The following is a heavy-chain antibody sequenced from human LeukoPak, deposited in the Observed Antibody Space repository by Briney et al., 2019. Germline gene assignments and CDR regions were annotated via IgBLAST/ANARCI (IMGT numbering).Heavy chain of an antibody. V-gene: IGHV1-46*01. Sequence: GASVKVSCKASGYTFTNYYIHWVRQAPGQRLEWVGLINPNGGSTGYAQKFQGRVTITADKSTSTAYMELSSLRSEGTAVYYCARRADTAMGRRAFDIWGQGTMVTVSS. D-gene: IGHD5-18*01. CDR2: INPNGGST. CDR1: GYTFTNYY. J-gene: IGHJ3*02. CDR3: ARRADTAMGRRAFDI.